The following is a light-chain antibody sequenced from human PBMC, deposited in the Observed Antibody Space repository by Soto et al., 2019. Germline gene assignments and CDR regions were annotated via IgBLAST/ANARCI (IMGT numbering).Light chain of an antibody. Sequence: EIVMTQSPATLSVSPGERATLSCRASQSVSSNLAWYQQKPGQAPRLFIYGASTRATGIPARFSGRGSGTEITLTLSSLQSEDCAVYYCQQCNDWPHTFGQGTKLEIK. V-gene: IGKV3-15*01. J-gene: IGKJ2*01. CDR1: QSVSSN. CDR3: QQCNDWPHT. CDR2: GAS.